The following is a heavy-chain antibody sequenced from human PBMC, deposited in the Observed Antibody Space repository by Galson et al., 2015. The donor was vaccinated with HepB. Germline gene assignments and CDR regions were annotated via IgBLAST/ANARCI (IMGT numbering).Heavy chain of an antibody. D-gene: IGHD3-22*01. CDR3: AKASYDSSGYYNCFDY. V-gene: IGHV3-30*18. Sequence: SLRLSCAASGFTFSSYGMHWVRQAPGKGLEWVAVISYDGSNKYYADSVKGRFTISRDNSKNTLYLQMNSLRAEDTAVYYCAKASYDSSGYYNCFDYWGQGTLVTGSS. J-gene: IGHJ4*02. CDR2: ISYDGSNK. CDR1: GFTFSSYG.